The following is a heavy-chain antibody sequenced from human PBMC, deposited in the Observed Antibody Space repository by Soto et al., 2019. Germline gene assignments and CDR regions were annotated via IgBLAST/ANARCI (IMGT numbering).Heavy chain of an antibody. D-gene: IGHD6-19*01. CDR1: GLTFSNYA. J-gene: IGHJ4*02. Sequence: EVQLLESGGGLVQPGGSLRLSCAVSGLTFSNYAMSWVRQAPGKGLEWISAINDRGDSTYYADSVKGRFTISRDNSKNTLYLQMNSLRAEDTAVYYCAKSGSGWWRGLGSWGQGTLVTVSS. CDR3: AKSGSGWWRGLGS. V-gene: IGHV3-23*01. CDR2: INDRGDST.